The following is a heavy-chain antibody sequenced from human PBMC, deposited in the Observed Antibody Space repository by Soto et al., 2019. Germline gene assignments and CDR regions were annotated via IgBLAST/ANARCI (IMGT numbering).Heavy chain of an antibody. CDR3: ARDLDCSSTSCYKGEGYYYYYYGMDV. Sequence: ASVKVPCKASGYTFTSYGISWVRQAPGQGLEWMGWISAYNGNTNYAQKLQGRVTMTTDTSTSTAYMELRSLRSDDTAVYYCARDLDCSSTSCYKGEGYYYYYYGMDVWGQGATVTVSS. CDR1: GYTFTSYG. J-gene: IGHJ6*02. V-gene: IGHV1-18*01. CDR2: ISAYNGNT. D-gene: IGHD2-2*02.